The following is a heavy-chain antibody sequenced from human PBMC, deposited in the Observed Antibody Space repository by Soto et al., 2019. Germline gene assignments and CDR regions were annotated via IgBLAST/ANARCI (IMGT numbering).Heavy chain of an antibody. J-gene: IGHJ4*02. CDR2: IMPIFAAP. V-gene: IGHV1-69*06. D-gene: IGHD2-15*01. CDR1: GGTISTNV. Sequence: QVQLMQSGAEVKKPGSSVKVSCKASGGTISTNVISWVRQAPGQGLEWMGEIMPIFAAPNNAQKFQGRLTITADTSTTTFYMELSSLTSEDTAVYFCATGARDCSGGSCYPDDWGQGTLVIVSS. CDR3: ATGARDCSGGSCYPDD.